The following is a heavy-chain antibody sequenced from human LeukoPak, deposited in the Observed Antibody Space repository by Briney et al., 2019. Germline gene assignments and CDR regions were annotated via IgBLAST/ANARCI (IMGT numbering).Heavy chain of an antibody. CDR3: ARGPNGGYSGYDYYFDY. V-gene: IGHV4-59*01. CDR1: GGFISSYY. CDR2: IYYSGST. Sequence: KSSETLSLTCTVSGGFISSYYWSWIRQPPGKGLEWIGYIYYSGSTNYNPSLKSRVTISVDTSKNQFSLKLSSVTAADTAVYYCARGPNGGYSGYDYYFDYWGQGTLVTVSS. D-gene: IGHD5-12*01. J-gene: IGHJ4*02.